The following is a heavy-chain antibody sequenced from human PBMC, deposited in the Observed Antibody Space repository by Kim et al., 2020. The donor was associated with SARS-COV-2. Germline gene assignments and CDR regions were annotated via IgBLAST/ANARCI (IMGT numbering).Heavy chain of an antibody. CDR3: ARVPISGSYRAPFDY. J-gene: IGHJ4*02. CDR1: GFTFSSYA. CDR2: ISYDGSNK. D-gene: IGHD1-26*01. Sequence: GGSLRLSCAASGFTFSSYAMHWVRQAPGKGLEWVAVISYDGSNKYYADSVKGRFTISRDNSKNTLYLQMNSLRAEDTAVYYCARVPISGSYRAPFDYWGQGTLVTVSS. V-gene: IGHV3-30-3*01.